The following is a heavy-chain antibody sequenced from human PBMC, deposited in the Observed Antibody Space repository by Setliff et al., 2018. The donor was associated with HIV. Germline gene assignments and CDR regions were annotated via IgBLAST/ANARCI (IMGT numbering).Heavy chain of an antibody. CDR2: FYTSGTT. Sequence: SETLSLTCSVSGGSLSSGSHYCTWLRQAAGKGLEWIGHFYTSGTTNYNPSLESRVTISVDTSKNQFSLKLSSVTAADAAVYYCGTAMYYYYGLDVWGQGIRVTGS. J-gene: IGHJ6*02. CDR3: GTAMYYYYGLDV. V-gene: IGHV4-61*09. CDR1: GGSLSSGSHY. D-gene: IGHD2-2*01.